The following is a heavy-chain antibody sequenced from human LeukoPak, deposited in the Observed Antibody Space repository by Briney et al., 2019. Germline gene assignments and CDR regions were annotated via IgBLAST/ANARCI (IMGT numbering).Heavy chain of an antibody. V-gene: IGHV1-18*04. CDR1: GYTFTGYY. J-gene: IGHJ6*03. Sequence: ASVKVSCKASGYTFTGYYINWVRQAPGQGLEWMGWINTDNGDTNYAQNLQGRVTMTTDTSTGTVYMELRSLRSDDTAVYYCARVSPPLYYNYMDVWGKGTTVTISS. CDR3: ARVSPPLYYNYMDV. CDR2: INTDNGDT.